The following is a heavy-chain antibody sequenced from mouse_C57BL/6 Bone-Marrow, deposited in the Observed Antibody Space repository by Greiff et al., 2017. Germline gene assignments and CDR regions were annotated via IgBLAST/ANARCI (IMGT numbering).Heavy chain of an antibody. CDR3: ARGGYYGNYFYAMDY. D-gene: IGHD2-1*01. V-gene: IGHV1-63*01. CDR2: IYPGGGYT. J-gene: IGHJ4*01. CDR1: GYTFTNYW. Sequence: VQLQQSGAELVRPGTSVKMSCKASGYTFTNYWIGWAKQRPGHGLEWIGDIYPGGGYTNYNEKFKGKATLTADKSSSTAYMQFSSLTSEDSAIYYCARGGYYGNYFYAMDYWGQGTSVTVSS.